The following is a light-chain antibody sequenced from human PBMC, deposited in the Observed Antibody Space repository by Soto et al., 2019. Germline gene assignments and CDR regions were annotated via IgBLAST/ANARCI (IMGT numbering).Light chain of an antibody. CDR1: SSDVGSYDL. Sequence: QSALTQPASVSGSPGQSITISCTGTSSDVGSYDLVSWYQQHPGNAPKLMIYEVSKRPSGVSDRFSGSKSGNTASLTISGLQADDEADCYCCSYATTTLFGGGTKLTVL. CDR2: EVS. J-gene: IGLJ2*01. V-gene: IGLV2-23*02. CDR3: CSYATTTL.